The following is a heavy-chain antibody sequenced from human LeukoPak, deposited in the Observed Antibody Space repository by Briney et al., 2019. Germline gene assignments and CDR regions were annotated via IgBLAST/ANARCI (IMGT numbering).Heavy chain of an antibody. D-gene: IGHD2/OR15-2a*01. CDR2: IWYDGSNK. V-gene: IGHV3-33*01. Sequence: PWGSLRLSCAASGFTFSSYGMHWVRQAPGKGLEWVAVIWYDGSNKYYADSVKGRFTISRDNSKNTLYLQMNSLRAEDTTVYYCARDKNYYFDYWGQGTLVTVPS. J-gene: IGHJ4*02. CDR1: GFTFSSYG. CDR3: ARDKNYYFDY.